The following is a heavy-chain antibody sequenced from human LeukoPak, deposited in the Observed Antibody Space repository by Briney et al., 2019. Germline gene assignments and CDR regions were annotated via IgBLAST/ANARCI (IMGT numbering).Heavy chain of an antibody. CDR3: ARETPNAMIVPPRVAFDI. V-gene: IGHV3-21*01. CDR1: GFTFSSYS. CDR2: ISSSSSYI. Sequence: PGGSLRLSCAASGFTFSSYSMNWVRQAPGKGLEWVSSISSSSSYIYYADSVKGRFTIPRDNAKNSLYLQMNSLRAEDTAVYYCARETPNAMIVPPRVAFDIWGQGTMVTVSS. D-gene: IGHD3-22*01. J-gene: IGHJ3*02.